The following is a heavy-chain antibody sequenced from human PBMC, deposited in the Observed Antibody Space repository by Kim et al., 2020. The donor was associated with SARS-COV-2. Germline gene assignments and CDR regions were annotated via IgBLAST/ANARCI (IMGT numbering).Heavy chain of an antibody. CDR3: ASPRTSYLGAIQVGSVRAYWYFDL. CDR1: GFTFSSYS. J-gene: IGHJ2*01. D-gene: IGHD2-21*01. V-gene: IGHV3-48*02. Sequence: GGSLRLSCAASGFTFSSYSMNWVRQAPGKGLEWVSYISSSSSTIYYADSVKGRFTISRDNAKNSLYLQMNSLRDEDTAVYYCASPRTSYLGAIQVGSVRAYWYFDLWGRGTLVTVSS. CDR2: ISSSSSTI.